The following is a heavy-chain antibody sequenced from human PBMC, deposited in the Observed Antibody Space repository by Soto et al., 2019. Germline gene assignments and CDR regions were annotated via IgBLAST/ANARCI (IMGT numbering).Heavy chain of an antibody. CDR3: AKDHSSGWPVYYFAY. D-gene: IGHD6-19*01. J-gene: IGHJ4*02. Sequence: EVQLLESGGGLVQPGGSLRLSCAASGFTFSSYAMSWVRQAPGKGLEWVSAISGSGGSTYYADSVKGRFTISRDNSKNALYPQMNSLRAEDTAVYYCAKDHSSGWPVYYFAYWGQGTLVTVSS. V-gene: IGHV3-23*01. CDR2: ISGSGGST. CDR1: GFTFSSYA.